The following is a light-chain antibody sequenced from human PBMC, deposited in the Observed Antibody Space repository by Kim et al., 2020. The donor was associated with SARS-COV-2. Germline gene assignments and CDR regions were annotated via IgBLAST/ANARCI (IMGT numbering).Light chain of an antibody. CDR3: QQYVSSPWT. Sequence: EIVLTQSPATLSLSPGERATLSCGASQRVSSSYLAWYQQKPGLAPRLLIYDASSRATGIPDRFSGSGSGTDFTLTISRLEPEDFAVYYCQQYVSSPWTFGQGTKVDIK. V-gene: IGKV3D-20*01. CDR1: QRVSSSY. J-gene: IGKJ1*01. CDR2: DAS.